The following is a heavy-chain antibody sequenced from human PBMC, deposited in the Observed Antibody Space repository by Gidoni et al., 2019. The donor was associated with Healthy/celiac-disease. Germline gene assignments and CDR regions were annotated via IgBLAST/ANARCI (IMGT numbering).Heavy chain of an antibody. Sequence: QVQLVQSGAEVKKPGASVKVSCKASGYTFTSYAMHWVRQAPGQRLEWMGWINAGNGNTKYSQKFQGRVTITRDTSASTAYMELSSLRSEDTAVYYCARGTVLLWFGELDKYGMDVWGQGTTVTVSS. CDR3: ARGTVLLWFGELDKYGMDV. D-gene: IGHD3-10*01. CDR1: GYTFTSYA. J-gene: IGHJ6*02. CDR2: INAGNGNT. V-gene: IGHV1-3*01.